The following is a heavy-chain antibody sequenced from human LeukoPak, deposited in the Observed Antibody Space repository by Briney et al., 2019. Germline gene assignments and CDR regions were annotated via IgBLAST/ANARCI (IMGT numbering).Heavy chain of an antibody. D-gene: IGHD2-15*01. Sequence: GRSLRLSCAASGFTFSSYAMHWVRQAPGKGLEWVAVISYDGSNKYYADSVKGRFTISGDNSKNTLYLQMNSLRAEDTAVYYCARGAYCSGGSCYPDLDYWGQGTLVTVSS. J-gene: IGHJ4*02. CDR1: GFTFSSYA. V-gene: IGHV3-30*04. CDR3: ARGAYCSGGSCYPDLDY. CDR2: ISYDGSNK.